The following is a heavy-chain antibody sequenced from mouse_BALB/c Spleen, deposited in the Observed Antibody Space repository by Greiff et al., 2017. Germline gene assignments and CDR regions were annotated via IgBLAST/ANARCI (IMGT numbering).Heavy chain of an antibody. D-gene: IGHD2-14*01. CDR3: TSSYYRYGGY. CDR1: GYTFTSYY. Sequence: QVQLQQSGAELVKPGASVKLSCKASGYTFTSYYMYWVKQRPGQGLEWIGEINPSNGGTNFNEKFKSKATLTVDKSSSTAYMQLSSLTSEDSAVYYCTSSYYRYGGYWGQGTTLTVSS. V-gene: IGHV1S81*02. CDR2: INPSNGGT. J-gene: IGHJ2*01.